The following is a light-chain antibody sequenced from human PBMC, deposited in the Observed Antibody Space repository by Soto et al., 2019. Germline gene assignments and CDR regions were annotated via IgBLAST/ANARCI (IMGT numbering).Light chain of an antibody. CDR1: QSVLYSSNNNNY. CDR2: WAS. V-gene: IGKV4-1*01. CDR3: HQYYNFPYT. J-gene: IGKJ2*01. Sequence: DIIMTQSPDCLAVSLGERAAINCKSSQSVLYSSNNNNYLAWYQQKPGQPPKLLISWASTRESGVPDRFSGSGSGTDFTLTISSLQAEDVAVYYCHQYYNFPYTFGQGTKLEIK.